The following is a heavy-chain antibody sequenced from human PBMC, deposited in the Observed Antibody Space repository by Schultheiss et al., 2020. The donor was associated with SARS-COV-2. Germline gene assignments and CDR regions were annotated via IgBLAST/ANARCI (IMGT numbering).Heavy chain of an antibody. Sequence: SETLSLTCAVYGGSFSGYYWSWIRQPPGKGLEWIGEINHSGSTNYNPSLKSRVTISVDTSKNQFSLKLSSVTAADTAVYYCARGSGYSYGYQGYYYYGMDVWGQGTTVTVSS. CDR1: GGSFSGYY. V-gene: IGHV4-34*01. D-gene: IGHD5-18*01. CDR2: INHSGST. J-gene: IGHJ6*02. CDR3: ARGSGYSYGYQGYYYYGMDV.